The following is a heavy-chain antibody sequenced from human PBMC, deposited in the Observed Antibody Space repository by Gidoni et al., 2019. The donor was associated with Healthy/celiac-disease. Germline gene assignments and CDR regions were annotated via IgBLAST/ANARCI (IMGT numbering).Heavy chain of an antibody. CDR2: IIPIFGTA. J-gene: IGHJ6*02. Sequence: QVQLVQSGAEVKKHGSSVKVSCKASGGTFSSYAISWVRQAPGQGLAWMGGIIPIFGTANYAQKFQGRVTITADESTSTAYMELSSLRSEDTAVYYCARGLVAAAGTYYYGMDVWGQGTTVTVSS. CDR3: ARGLVAAAGTYYYGMDV. CDR1: GGTFSSYA. D-gene: IGHD6-13*01. V-gene: IGHV1-69*01.